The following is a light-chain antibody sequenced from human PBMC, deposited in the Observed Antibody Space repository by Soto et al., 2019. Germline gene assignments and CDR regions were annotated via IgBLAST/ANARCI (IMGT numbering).Light chain of an antibody. J-gene: IGKJ4*01. V-gene: IGKV3-11*01. CDR3: HQRSNWPLT. CDR2: DAS. CDR1: QHIYNY. Sequence: EIVLTQSPATLSLSPGERATLSCRASQHIYNYLDWYQQKPGPTPRLLIRDASNRATGVPARFSGSGSGTDFTLTISSLAPEDFAFDYFHQRSNWPLTFGGGTKVEIQ.